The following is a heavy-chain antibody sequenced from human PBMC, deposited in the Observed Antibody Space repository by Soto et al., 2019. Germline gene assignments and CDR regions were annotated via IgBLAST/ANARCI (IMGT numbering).Heavy chain of an antibody. CDR2: ISAYNGNT. J-gene: IGHJ4*02. CDR1: GYTFTSYG. V-gene: IGHV1-18*01. Sequence: ASVKVSCKASGYTFTSYGISWVRQAPGQGLEWMGWISAYNGNTNYAQKLQGRVTMTTDTSTSTAYMELRSLRADDTAVYYCAGGGYSSSWYYFDYWGQGTLVTVSS. D-gene: IGHD6-13*01. CDR3: AGGGYSSSWYYFDY.